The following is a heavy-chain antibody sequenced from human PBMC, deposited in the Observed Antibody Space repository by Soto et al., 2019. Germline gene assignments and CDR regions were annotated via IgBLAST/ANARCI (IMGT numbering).Heavy chain of an antibody. D-gene: IGHD3-10*01. V-gene: IGHV1-24*01. Sequence: ASVKVSCKVSGYTLTELSMHWVLQAPGKGLAWMGGFDPEDGETIYAQKFQGRVTMTEDTSTDTAYMELSSIRSEDTSVYSCSTVHLLRGGIDDAFDIWGQGTMVTVSS. CDR2: FDPEDGET. CDR1: GYTLTELS. CDR3: STVHLLRGGIDDAFDI. J-gene: IGHJ3*02.